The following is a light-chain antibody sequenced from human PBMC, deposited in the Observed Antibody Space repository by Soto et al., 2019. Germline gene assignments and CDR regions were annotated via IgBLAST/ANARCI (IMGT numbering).Light chain of an antibody. J-gene: IGKJ5*01. CDR1: QSISSY. CDR2: AAS. Sequence: DIHMTQSPSSLSASLGDRVTITCRASQSISSYLNWYQQKPGKAPKLLIYAASSLQSGVPSRFSGSGSGTDFTLTISSLEPEDFAVYYCQQRSNWPPTFGQGTQLEIK. CDR3: QQRSNWPPT. V-gene: IGKV1-39*01.